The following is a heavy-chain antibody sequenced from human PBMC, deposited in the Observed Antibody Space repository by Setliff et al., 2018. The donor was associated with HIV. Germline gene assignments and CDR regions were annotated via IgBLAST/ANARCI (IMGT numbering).Heavy chain of an antibody. J-gene: IGHJ4*02. CDR3: ARDPPYSGSHYAPPFDY. Sequence: ASVKVSCKASGGTFSSYGITWVRQAPGQGLEWMGGSTPILDTTNYAQKFQGRVTITTDESTNTVYMELSSLRSDDTAVYYCARDPPYSGSHYAPPFDYWGQGTLVTVSS. CDR1: GGTFSSYG. V-gene: IGHV1-69*05. CDR2: STPILDTT. D-gene: IGHD1-26*01.